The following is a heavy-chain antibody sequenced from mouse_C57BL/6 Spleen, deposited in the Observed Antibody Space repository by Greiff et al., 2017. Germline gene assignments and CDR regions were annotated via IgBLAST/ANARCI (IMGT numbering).Heavy chain of an antibody. CDR1: GYTFTSYW. D-gene: IGHD1-1*01. V-gene: IGHV1-55*01. CDR2: MYPGSGST. Sequence: VQLQQPGAELVKPGASVKMSCKASGYTFTSYWITWVKQRPGQGLEWIGAMYPGSGSTNYNEKFKSKATLTVDTSSSTAYMQLSSLTSEDSAVYYCARSTTEDFDYWGQGTTLTVSS. J-gene: IGHJ2*01. CDR3: ARSTTEDFDY.